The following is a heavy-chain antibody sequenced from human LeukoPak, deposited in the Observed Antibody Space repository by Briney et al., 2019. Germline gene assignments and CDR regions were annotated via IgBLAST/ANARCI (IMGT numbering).Heavy chain of an antibody. V-gene: IGHV3-73*01. CDR3: VPNDAFDI. J-gene: IGHJ3*02. Sequence: GGSLRLSCAASGFTFSGSAMHWVRQASGKGVEWVGRIRSNANSYATAYAASVKGRFTISRDDSKNTAYLQMNSLKTEDTAVYYCVPNDAFDIWGQGTMVTVSS. CDR2: IRSNANSYAT. CDR1: GFTFSGSA.